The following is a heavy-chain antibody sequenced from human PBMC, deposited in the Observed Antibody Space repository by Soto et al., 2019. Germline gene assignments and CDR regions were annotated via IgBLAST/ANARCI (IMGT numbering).Heavy chain of an antibody. J-gene: IGHJ6*02. CDR2: IWFDGSKK. CDR1: GFTFISHG. Sequence: QVQLVESGGGVVQPGRSLRLSCAASGFTFISHGMHWVRQAPGKGLEWVAVIWFDGSKKYYADSVKGRFTISRDDSKNRLDLQMNSLRAEDTAVYYCARAGAATYGMDVWGQGTTVTVSS. V-gene: IGHV3-33*01. D-gene: IGHD6-25*01. CDR3: ARAGAATYGMDV.